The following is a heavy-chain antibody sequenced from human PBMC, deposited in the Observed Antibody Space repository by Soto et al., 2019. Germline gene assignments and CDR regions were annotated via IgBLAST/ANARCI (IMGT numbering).Heavy chain of an antibody. D-gene: IGHD2-2*01. CDR3: ARTCAGSSYQLLYHYYYYMDV. CDR1: GGSISSSSYY. V-gene: IGHV4-39*01. Sequence: SETLSLTCTVSGGSISSSSYYWGWIRQPPGKGLEWIGSIYYSGSTYYNPSLKSRVTISVDTSKNQFSLKLGSVTAADTAVYYCARTCAGSSYQLLYHYYYYMDVWGKGTTVTVSS. J-gene: IGHJ6*03. CDR2: IYYSGST.